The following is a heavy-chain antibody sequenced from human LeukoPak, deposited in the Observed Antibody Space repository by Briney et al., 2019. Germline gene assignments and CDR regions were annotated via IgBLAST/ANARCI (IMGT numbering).Heavy chain of an antibody. CDR2: INPNSGGT. J-gene: IGHJ6*02. Sequence: ASVKVSCEASGYTFTGYYMHWVRQAPGQGLEWMGWINPNSGGTNYAQKFQGWVTMTRDTSISTAYMELSRLRSDDTAVYYCAREWGYDSSGYYYYYGMDVWGQGTTVTVPS. D-gene: IGHD3-22*01. V-gene: IGHV1-2*04. CDR3: AREWGYDSSGYYYYYGMDV. CDR1: GYTFTGYY.